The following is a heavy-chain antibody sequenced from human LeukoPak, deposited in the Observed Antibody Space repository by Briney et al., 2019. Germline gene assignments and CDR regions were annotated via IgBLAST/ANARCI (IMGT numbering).Heavy chain of an antibody. D-gene: IGHD3-22*01. CDR3: ARDLLETLYDSSGYYLSLGAFDI. Sequence: SGGSLRLSCAASGFTLSSYAMHWVRQAPGKGLEWVAVISDDGNNKYYADSVRGRCTISRDNSKNTLYLQMNSLRAEDTAVYYCARDLLETLYDSSGYYLSLGAFDIWGQGTMVTVSS. V-gene: IGHV3-30*14. J-gene: IGHJ3*02. CDR2: ISDDGNNK. CDR1: GFTLSSYA.